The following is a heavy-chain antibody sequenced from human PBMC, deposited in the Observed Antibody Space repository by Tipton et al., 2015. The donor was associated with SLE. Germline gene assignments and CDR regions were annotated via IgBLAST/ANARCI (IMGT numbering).Heavy chain of an antibody. CDR1: GGSISTYY. D-gene: IGHD2-15*01. Sequence: TLSLTCTVSGGSISTYYWSWVRQPPGKGLEWVGYVFFSGTKNYNPPLKSRVTIPVDTSKNQFSLNLNSVTAADTAVYYCATSSTQHWSGGSCYRHDAFDIWGQGTVVTVSS. J-gene: IGHJ3*02. CDR2: VFFSGTK. V-gene: IGHV4-4*08. CDR3: ATSSTQHWSGGSCYRHDAFDI.